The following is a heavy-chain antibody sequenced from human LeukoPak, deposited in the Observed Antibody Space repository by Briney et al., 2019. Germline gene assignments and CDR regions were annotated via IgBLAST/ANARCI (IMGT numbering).Heavy chain of an antibody. Sequence: GGSLRLSCAASGFTFSSYAMSWVRQAPGKGLEWVPTISGSGASTYYADSAKGRFTISRDNSKNTLYLQMNSLRAEDTAVYYCAKQPGSVVDSSGSLSRHWGQGTLDTVSS. J-gene: IGHJ4*02. CDR1: GFTFSSYA. CDR3: AKQPGSVVDSSGSLSRH. D-gene: IGHD3-22*01. CDR2: ISGSGAST. V-gene: IGHV3-23*01.